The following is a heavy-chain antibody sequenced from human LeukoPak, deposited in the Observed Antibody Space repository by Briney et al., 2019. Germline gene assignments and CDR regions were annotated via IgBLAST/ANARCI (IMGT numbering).Heavy chain of an antibody. J-gene: IGHJ3*02. CDR3: ARGYSSGFVLVDDAFDI. D-gene: IGHD3-22*01. CDR2: IYYSGST. Sequence: SETLSLTCTVSGGSVSSGSYYWSWIRQPPGKGLEWIGYIYYSGSTNYNPSLKSRVTISVDTSKNQFSLKLGSVTAADTAVYYCARGYSSGFVLVDDAFDIWGQGTMVTVSS. V-gene: IGHV4-61*01. CDR1: GGSVSSGSYY.